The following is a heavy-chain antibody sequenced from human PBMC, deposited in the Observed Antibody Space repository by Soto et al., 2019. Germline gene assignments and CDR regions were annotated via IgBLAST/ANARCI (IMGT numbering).Heavy chain of an antibody. CDR2: IDWDDDK. CDR1: GFSLSTSGMC. CDR3: ARAHMVRGVSWFDP. V-gene: IGHV2-70*01. Sequence: SGPTLVNPTQTLTLTCTFSGFSLSTSGMCVSWIRQPPGKALEWLALIDWDDDKYYSTSLKTRLTISKDTSKNQVVLTMTNMDPVDTATYYCARAHMVRGVSWFDPRGQGSLVTVSS. D-gene: IGHD3-10*01. J-gene: IGHJ5*02.